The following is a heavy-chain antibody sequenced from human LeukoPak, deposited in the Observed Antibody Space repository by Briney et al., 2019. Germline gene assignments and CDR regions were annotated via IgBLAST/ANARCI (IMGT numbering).Heavy chain of an antibody. D-gene: IGHD3-22*01. CDR1: GFTFSSYA. CDR2: ISGSGGST. V-gene: IGHV3-23*01. Sequence: GGSLRLSCAASGFTFSSYAMSWVRQAPGKGLEWVSAISGSGGSTYYADSVKGRFTISRDNSKNTLYLQMNSVRAEDTAVYYCAKAPATYYYDSSGYFDYWGQGTLVTVSS. J-gene: IGHJ4*02. CDR3: AKAPATYYYDSSGYFDY.